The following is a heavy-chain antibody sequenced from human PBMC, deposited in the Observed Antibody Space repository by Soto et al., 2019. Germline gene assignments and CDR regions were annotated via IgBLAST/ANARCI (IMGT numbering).Heavy chain of an antibody. CDR1: GYTFTSYD. CDR3: ARGNGGSYYGSGAFDI. V-gene: IGHV1-8*01. CDR2: LNPNSGNT. J-gene: IGHJ3*02. D-gene: IGHD1-26*01. Sequence: QVQLVQSGAEVKKPGASVKVSCKAYGYTFTSYDINWVRQATGQGLEWMGWLNPNSGNTGYAQKFQGRVTMTRNTSISTANRELSSLRSEDTAVYYCARGNGGSYYGSGAFDIWGQGTMVTVSS.